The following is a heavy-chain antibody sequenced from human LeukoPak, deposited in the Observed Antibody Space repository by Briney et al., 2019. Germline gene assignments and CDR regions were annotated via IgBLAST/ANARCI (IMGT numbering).Heavy chain of an antibody. CDR3: AKDAGMATITRGLYYFDY. V-gene: IGHV3-23*01. Sequence: PGASLRLSCAASGFTFSSYAMSWVRQAPGKGLEWVSAISGSGGSTYYADSVKGRFTISRDNSKNTLYLQMNSLRAEDTAVYYCAKDAGMATITRGLYYFDYWGQGTLVTVSS. CDR2: ISGSGGST. CDR1: GFTFSSYA. J-gene: IGHJ4*02. D-gene: IGHD5-24*01.